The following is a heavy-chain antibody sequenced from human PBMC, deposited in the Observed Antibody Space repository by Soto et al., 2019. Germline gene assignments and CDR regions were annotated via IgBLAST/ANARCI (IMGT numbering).Heavy chain of an antibody. CDR1: GGSISGYY. CDR2: INHSGST. J-gene: IGHJ6*03. D-gene: IGHD3-10*01. CDR3: ARGRGSGSYYPLYYYYYMDV. V-gene: IGHV4-34*01. Sequence: SETLSLTCAVYGGSISGYYWSWIRQPPGKGLEWIGEINHSGSTNYNPSLKSRVTISVDTSKNQFSLKLSSVTAADTAVYYCARGRGSGSYYPLYYYYYMDVWGKGTTVTVSS.